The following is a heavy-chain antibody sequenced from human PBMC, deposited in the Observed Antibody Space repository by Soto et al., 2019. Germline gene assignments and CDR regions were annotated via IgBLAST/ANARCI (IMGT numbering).Heavy chain of an antibody. V-gene: IGHV4-34*01. CDR2: INHSGST. CDR3: ARNRLVLAVALVDY. D-gene: IGHD6-19*01. Sequence: SETLSLTCAVYGGSFSGYYWSWIRQPPGKGLEWIGEINHSGSTNYNPSLKSRVTISVDTSKNQFSLKLSSVTAAVTAVYFCARNRLVLAVALVDYWGQGTLVTVSS. J-gene: IGHJ4*02. CDR1: GGSFSGYY.